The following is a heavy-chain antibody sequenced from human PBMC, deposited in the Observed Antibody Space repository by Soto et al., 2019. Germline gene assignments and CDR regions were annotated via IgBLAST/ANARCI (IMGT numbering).Heavy chain of an antibody. J-gene: IGHJ5*02. CDR1: GESFVSYW. CDR3: ARNSGSYGNWFDP. V-gene: IGHV5-51*01. D-gene: IGHD1-26*01. CDR2: IYPGDSDT. Sequence: PGEPLEITCKCSGESFVSYWIGWVRQLPGKGLEWMGIIYPGDSDTRYSPSFQGQVTISADKSISTAYLQWSSLKASDTAMYYCARNSGSYGNWFDPWGQGTLVTVSS.